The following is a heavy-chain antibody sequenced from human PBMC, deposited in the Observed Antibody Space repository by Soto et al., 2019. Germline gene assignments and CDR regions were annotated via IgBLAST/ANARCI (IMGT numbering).Heavy chain of an antibody. J-gene: IGHJ4*02. Sequence: PSETLSLTCSVSGDSISYYYWSWVRQPPGRGLEWIGYVYYSGSTDYNPSLKSRVTISVDTSKNQFSLKVLSVTAADTAIYYCARGLGCSGGSCSKRFDYWGRGTLVTVSS. CDR3: ARGLGCSGGSCSKRFDY. V-gene: IGHV4-59*01. CDR2: VYYSGST. CDR1: GDSISYYY. D-gene: IGHD2-15*01.